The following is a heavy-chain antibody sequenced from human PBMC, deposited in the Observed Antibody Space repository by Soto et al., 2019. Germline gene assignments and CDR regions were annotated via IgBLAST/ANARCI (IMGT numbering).Heavy chain of an antibody. J-gene: IGHJ4*02. D-gene: IGHD3-22*01. CDR3: ARWDEYYYDSSGQLSGPLDY. Sequence: GGSLRLSCAASGFTFSSYGMHWVRQAPGKGLEWVAVIWYDGSNKYYADSVKGRFTISRDNSKNTLYLQMNSLRAEDTAVYYCARWDEYYYDSSGQLSGPLDYWGQGTLVTVSS. CDR2: IWYDGSNK. CDR1: GFTFSSYG. V-gene: IGHV3-33*01.